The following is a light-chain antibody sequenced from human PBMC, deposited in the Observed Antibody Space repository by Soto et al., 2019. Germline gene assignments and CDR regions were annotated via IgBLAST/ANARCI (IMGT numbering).Light chain of an antibody. CDR1: SSDVGGYNY. CDR2: DVS. V-gene: IGLV2-11*01. Sequence: QSALTQPRSVSGSPGQSVTLSCSGTSSDVGGYNYVSWYQQHPGKAPKLMIYDVSKRPSGVPDRYSGSKSVNTASLTISGLQAEDEADDYCCSSAGSYTYVFGTGSKLTVL. CDR3: CSSAGSYTYV. J-gene: IGLJ1*01.